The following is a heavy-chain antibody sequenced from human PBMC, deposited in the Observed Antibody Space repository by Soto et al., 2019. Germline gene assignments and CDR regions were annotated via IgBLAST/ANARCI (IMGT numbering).Heavy chain of an antibody. CDR1: GGPLSSYA. Sequence: SVKGSLKASGGPLSSYAIRWVRWAPGQGLEWMGGIIPIFGTANYAQKFQGRVTTTADESTSTAYMELRRLRSEDTAVDYCASPSQGYSGYDKYYFDYWGQGTMVTVSS. CDR3: ASPSQGYSGYDKYYFDY. J-gene: IGHJ4*02. V-gene: IGHV1-69*13. D-gene: IGHD5-12*01. CDR2: IIPIFGTA.